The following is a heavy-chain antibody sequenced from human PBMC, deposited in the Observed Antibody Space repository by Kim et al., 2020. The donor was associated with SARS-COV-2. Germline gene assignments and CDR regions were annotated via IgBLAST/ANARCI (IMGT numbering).Heavy chain of an antibody. CDR3: ARHRPYGLFDY. D-gene: IGHD4-17*01. Sequence: RYSPSFPGQVTISADKSISTAYLQWSSLKASDTAMYYCARHRPYGLFDYWGQGTLVTVSS. V-gene: IGHV5-51*01. J-gene: IGHJ4*02.